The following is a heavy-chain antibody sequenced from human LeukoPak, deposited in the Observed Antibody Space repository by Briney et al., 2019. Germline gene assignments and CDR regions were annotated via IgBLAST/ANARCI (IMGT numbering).Heavy chain of an antibody. CDR3: VRRGDASSGWGDHDF. CDR2: IGGSGDKT. D-gene: IGHD6-19*01. J-gene: IGHJ4*02. Sequence: GGSLRLSCAASGFTFNRNAISWVRQAPGKGLEWVSTIGGSGDKTFYADSVKGRFTTSRDNSKNMVHLQMNSLTGEDTALYYCVRRGDASSGWGDHDFWGQGALVTVPS. CDR1: GFTFNRNA. V-gene: IGHV3-23*01.